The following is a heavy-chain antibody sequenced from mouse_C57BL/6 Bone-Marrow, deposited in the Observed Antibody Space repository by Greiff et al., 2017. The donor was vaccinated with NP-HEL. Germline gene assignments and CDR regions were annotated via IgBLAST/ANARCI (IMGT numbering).Heavy chain of an antibody. CDR1: GFSLTSYG. J-gene: IGHJ3*01. CDR3: ARFPFAY. V-gene: IGHV2-2*01. CDR2: IWSGGST. Sequence: QVQLQQSGPGLVQPSQSLSITCTVSGFSLTSYGVHWVRQSPGRGLQWRGVIWSGGSTDYNAAFISRLSISKDNSKSQVFFKMNSLQADDTAIYYCARFPFAYWGQGTLVTVSA.